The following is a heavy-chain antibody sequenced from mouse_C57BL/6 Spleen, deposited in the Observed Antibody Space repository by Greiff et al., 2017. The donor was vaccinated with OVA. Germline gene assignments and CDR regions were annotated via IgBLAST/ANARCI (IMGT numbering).Heavy chain of an antibody. D-gene: IGHD3-2*02. V-gene: IGHV1-59*01. CDR2: IDPSDSYT. CDR1: GYTFTSYW. Sequence: QVQLQQPGAELVRPGTSVKLSCKASGYTFTSYWMHWVKQRPGQGLEWIGVIDPSDSYTNYNQKFKGKATLTVDTSSSTAYMQLSSLTSEDSAVYYCAEAAQAYFDYWGQGTTLTVSS. CDR3: AEAAQAYFDY. J-gene: IGHJ2*01.